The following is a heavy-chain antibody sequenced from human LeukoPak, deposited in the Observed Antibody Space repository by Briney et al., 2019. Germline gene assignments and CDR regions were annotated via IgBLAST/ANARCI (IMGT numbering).Heavy chain of an antibody. CDR1: GGSVSSGTYY. D-gene: IGHD1-1*01. Sequence: PSETLSLTCTVSGGSVSSGTYYWSWIRQPPGKGLEWIGYIYYSGSTNYNPSLKSRVTISIDTSKNQFSLKLSSVTAADTAVYYCASSPGGTGAFDIWGQGTMVTVSS. CDR3: ASSPGGTGAFDI. J-gene: IGHJ3*02. V-gene: IGHV4-61*01. CDR2: IYYSGST.